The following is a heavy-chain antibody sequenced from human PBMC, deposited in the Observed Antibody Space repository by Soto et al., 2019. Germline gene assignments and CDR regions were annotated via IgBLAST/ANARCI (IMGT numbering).Heavy chain of an antibody. CDR1: GYTFTNYG. J-gene: IGHJ4*02. Sequence: QVQLVQSGGEVQKPGASVKVSCKASGYTFTNYGINWVRQAPGQGLEWMGWISAYNGNRNYAQKFQGRVTMTADTSTNTASMELRSLRSGDTAMYYCARWGRGYGDPFDYWGRGTLVTVSS. V-gene: IGHV1-18*01. CDR2: ISAYNGNR. D-gene: IGHD4-17*01. CDR3: ARWGRGYGDPFDY.